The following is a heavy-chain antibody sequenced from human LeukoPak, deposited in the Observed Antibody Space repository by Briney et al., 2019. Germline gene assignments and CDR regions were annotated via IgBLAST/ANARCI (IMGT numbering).Heavy chain of an antibody. V-gene: IGHV3-21*01. D-gene: IGHD6-13*01. CDR3: ARDGDSSRGYYFDY. CDR2: ISSSSTYI. Sequence: WIRQAPGKGLEWVSSISSSSTYIYYADSVKGRFTISRDNAKNSLYLQMNSLRAEDTAVYYCARDGDSSRGYYFDYWGQGTLVTVSS. J-gene: IGHJ4*02.